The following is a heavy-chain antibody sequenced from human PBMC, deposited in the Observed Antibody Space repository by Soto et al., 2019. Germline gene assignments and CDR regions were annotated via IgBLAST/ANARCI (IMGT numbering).Heavy chain of an antibody. CDR2: IYYTGST. D-gene: IGHD3-10*01. J-gene: IGHJ6*02. CDR1: GGSISSYY. CDR3: ARDRDYYDSGSYLAV. Sequence: SETLSLTCAVSGGSISSYYWNWVRQPPGKGLEWIGFIYYTGSTKYNPSLKSRVTISVDRSKNQFSLKLSSVSAADTAVYYCARDRDYYDSGSYLAVWGQGTTVTVSS. V-gene: IGHV4-59*01.